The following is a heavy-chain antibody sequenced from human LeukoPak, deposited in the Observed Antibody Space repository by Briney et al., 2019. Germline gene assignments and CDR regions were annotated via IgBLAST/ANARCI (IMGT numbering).Heavy chain of an antibody. J-gene: IGHJ3*02. CDR1: GYSISSGYY. V-gene: IGHV4-38-2*01. CDR2: IYHSGST. CDR3: ARHPPQTLDAFDI. Sequence: SETLSLTCAVSGYSISSGYYWGWIRQPPGKGLEWIGSIYHSGSTYYNPSLKSRVTISVDTSKHQSSLKLSSVTAADTAVYFCARHPPQTLDAFDIWGQGTMVTVSS.